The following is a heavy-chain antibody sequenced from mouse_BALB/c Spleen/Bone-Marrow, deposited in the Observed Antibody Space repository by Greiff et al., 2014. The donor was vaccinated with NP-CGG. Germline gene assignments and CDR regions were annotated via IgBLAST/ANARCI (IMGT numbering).Heavy chain of an antibody. CDR3: AXXSITTVVATDY. CDR2: IDPSDSYT. J-gene: IGHJ2*01. D-gene: IGHD1-1*01. V-gene: IGHV1-69*02. CDR1: GYXFTXYX. Sequence: VQLKESGAELVKPGASVKLSCKASGYXFTXYXMHXXXXXXXXXXXXXXEIDPSDSYTNYNQKFKGKATLTVDKSSSTAYMQXXXXXXXDSAVYYCAXXSITTVVATDYWGQGTTLTVSS.